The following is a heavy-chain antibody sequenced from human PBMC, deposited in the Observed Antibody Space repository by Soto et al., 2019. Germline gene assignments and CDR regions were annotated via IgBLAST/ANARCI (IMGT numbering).Heavy chain of an antibody. J-gene: IGHJ6*02. CDR2: IKQDGSEK. D-gene: IGHD3-3*01. V-gene: IGHV3-7*05. CDR1: GFTFSSYW. Sequence: GGSLRLSCAASGFTFSSYWMSWVRQAPGKGLEWVANIKQDGSEKYYVDSVKGRFTISRDNAKNSLYLQMNSLRAEDTAVYYCARDGFRITIFGVVTPYYYYGMDVWGQGTTVTVSS. CDR3: ARDGFRITIFGVVTPYYYYGMDV.